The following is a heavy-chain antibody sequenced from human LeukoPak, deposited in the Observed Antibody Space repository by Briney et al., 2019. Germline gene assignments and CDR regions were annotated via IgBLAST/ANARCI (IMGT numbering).Heavy chain of an antibody. J-gene: IGHJ4*02. V-gene: IGHV4-59*08. Sequence: SETLSLTCTVFGDSVTGYYLNWIRQPPGKGLEWIGYIYYSGSTNYNPSLKSRVTISVDTSKNQLSLKLSSVTAADTAVYYCARLGYSGYDFYFDYWGQGTLVTVSS. D-gene: IGHD5-12*01. CDR1: GDSVTGYY. CDR2: IYYSGST. CDR3: ARLGYSGYDFYFDY.